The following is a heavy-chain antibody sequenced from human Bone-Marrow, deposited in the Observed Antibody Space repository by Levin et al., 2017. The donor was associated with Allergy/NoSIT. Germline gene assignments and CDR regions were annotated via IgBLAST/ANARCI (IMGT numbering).Heavy chain of an antibody. CDR2: INTNNGNT. CDR3: ARSVVWFAQYYFDF. V-gene: IGHV1-18*01. CDR1: GFTFTNNG. D-gene: IGHD3/OR15-3a*01. Sequence: KSGGSLRLSCKASGFTFTNNGISWVRQVPGQGLEWLGCINTNNGNTDYAQSLQGRVTLTTDTTTRTTYMKLRWLLADDPAVYYCARSVVWFAQYYFDFWGQGTLVTVSS. J-gene: IGHJ4*02.